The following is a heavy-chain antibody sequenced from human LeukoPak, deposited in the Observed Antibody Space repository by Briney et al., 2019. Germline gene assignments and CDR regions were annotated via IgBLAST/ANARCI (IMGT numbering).Heavy chain of an antibody. CDR1: GFTFSSYA. D-gene: IGHD6-13*01. J-gene: IGHJ5*02. CDR2: ISGSGGST. Sequence: GGSLRLSCAASGFTFSSYAMSWVRQAPGKGLEWVSAISGSGGSTYYADSVKGRFTISRDNSKNTLYLQMNSLRAEDMAVYYCAKHHRIAAAGSNWFDPWGQGTLVTVS. V-gene: IGHV3-23*01. CDR3: AKHHRIAAAGSNWFDP.